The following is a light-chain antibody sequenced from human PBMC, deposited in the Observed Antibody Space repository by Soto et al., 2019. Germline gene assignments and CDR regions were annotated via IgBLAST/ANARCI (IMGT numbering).Light chain of an antibody. CDR1: QSVSSI. CDR2: DAS. Sequence: EIVLTQSPATLSLSPGERATLSCTASQSVSSILAWYQQKPGQAPRLLIYDASNRATGIPARFSGSGSGTDFTLTISSLEPEDFAVYYCQQRSNWPPITFGQGTRLEIK. V-gene: IGKV3-11*01. CDR3: QQRSNWPPIT. J-gene: IGKJ5*01.